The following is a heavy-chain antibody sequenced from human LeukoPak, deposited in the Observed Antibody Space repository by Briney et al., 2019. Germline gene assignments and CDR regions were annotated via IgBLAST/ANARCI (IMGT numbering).Heavy chain of an antibody. V-gene: IGHV1-69*04. J-gene: IGHJ6*02. D-gene: IGHD3-10*01. CDR3: ARENYYGSGSYQPNYYYYGMDV. Sequence: ASVKVSCKASGGTFSSYAISWVRQAPGQGLEWMGRIIPILGIANYAQEFQGRVTITADKSTSTAYMELSSLRSEDTAVYYCARENYYGSGSYQPNYYYYGMDVWGQGTTVTVSS. CDR2: IIPILGIA. CDR1: GGTFSSYA.